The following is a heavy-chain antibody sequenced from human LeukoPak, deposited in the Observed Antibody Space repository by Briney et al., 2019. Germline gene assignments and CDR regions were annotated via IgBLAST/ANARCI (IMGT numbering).Heavy chain of an antibody. J-gene: IGHJ4*02. CDR2: FDPEDGET. Sequence: ASVKVSCKVSGYTLTELSMHWVRQAPGKGLEWMGGFDPEDGETIYAQKFQGRVTMTEETSTDTAYMELSSLRSEDTAVYYCARGGPGGWGYSYGLWYFDYWGQGTLVTVSS. V-gene: IGHV1-24*01. CDR3: ARGGPGGWGYSYGLWYFDY. CDR1: GYTLTELS. D-gene: IGHD5-18*01.